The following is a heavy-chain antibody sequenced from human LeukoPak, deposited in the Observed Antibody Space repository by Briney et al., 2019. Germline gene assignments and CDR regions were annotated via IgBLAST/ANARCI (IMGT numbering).Heavy chain of an antibody. V-gene: IGHV3-23*01. CDR2: ISGSGGST. J-gene: IGHJ4*02. CDR3: ARDFNQGDELRHTGFDY. CDR1: GFTFSSYA. D-gene: IGHD1-14*01. Sequence: GGSLRLSCAASGFTFSSYAMSWVRQAPGKGLEWVSAISGSGGSTYYADSVKGRFTISRDNSKNTLYLQMNSLRAEDTAVYYCARDFNQGDELRHTGFDYWGQGTLVTVSS.